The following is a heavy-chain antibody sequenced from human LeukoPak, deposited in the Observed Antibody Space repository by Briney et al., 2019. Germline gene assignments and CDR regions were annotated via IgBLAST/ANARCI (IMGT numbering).Heavy chain of an antibody. Sequence: GGSLRLSCAASGFAFSDYYMSWIRQAPGKALEWVSYISSNGSTIYYADSVKGRFTISRDNAKNSLYLQMNSLRAEDTAVYYCARGAWYYDRVGYFDYWGQGTLVTVSS. CDR3: ARGAWYYDRVGYFDY. V-gene: IGHV3-11*01. CDR2: ISSNGSTI. J-gene: IGHJ4*02. CDR1: GFAFSDYY. D-gene: IGHD3-22*01.